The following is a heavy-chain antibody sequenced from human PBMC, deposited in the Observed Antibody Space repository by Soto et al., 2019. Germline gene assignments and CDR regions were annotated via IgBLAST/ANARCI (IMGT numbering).Heavy chain of an antibody. CDR2: TYFRSKWNY. Sequence: SQTLSLTCAISGDSVSANNAAWNWIRQSPSRGLEWLGMTYFRSKWNYDYAESVKSRLTITPDTTNNQISLQLNSVIPEDAAVYYCVRQPLANLALYGMDVWGQGTTVTVSS. D-gene: IGHD6-6*01. V-gene: IGHV6-1*01. CDR1: GDSVSANNAA. J-gene: IGHJ6*02. CDR3: VRQPLANLALYGMDV.